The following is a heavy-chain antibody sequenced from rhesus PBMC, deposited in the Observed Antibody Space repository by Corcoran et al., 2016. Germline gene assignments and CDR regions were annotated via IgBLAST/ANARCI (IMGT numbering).Heavy chain of an antibody. D-gene: IGHD3-3*01. CDR3: TRGDYNFWTGYSDYLEF. V-gene: IGHV3S16*01. J-gene: IGHJ4*01. Sequence: EVQLVESGGGLIPPGGSLRLSCAASGFTFSDYYMTWVRQAPGKGLEWVSSISRACTDIYYTDSVKGRFTVSRDNAKNSLSLQRNSLKTEDTAVYYCTRGDYNFWTGYSDYLEFWGQGVLVTVSA. CDR2: ISRACTDI. CDR1: GFTFSDYY.